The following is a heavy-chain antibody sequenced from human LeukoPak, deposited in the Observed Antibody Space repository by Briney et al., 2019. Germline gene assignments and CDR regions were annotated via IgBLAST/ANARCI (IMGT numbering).Heavy chain of an antibody. V-gene: IGHV4-39*07. CDR2: MYYSGST. J-gene: IGHJ4*02. Sequence: SETLSLTCTVSGGSISSYYWGWIRQPPGKGLEWIGSMYYSGSTYYNPSLKSRVTISINTSKNQFSLKLSSVTAADTAVYYCARAGGSGLIDYWGQGTLVTVSS. CDR3: ARAGGSGLIDY. CDR1: GGSISSYY. D-gene: IGHD6-19*01.